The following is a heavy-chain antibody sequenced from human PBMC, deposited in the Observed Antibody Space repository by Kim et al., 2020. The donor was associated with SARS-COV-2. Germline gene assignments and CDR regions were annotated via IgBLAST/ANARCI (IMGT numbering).Heavy chain of an antibody. D-gene: IGHD1-7*01. Sequence: SRVTISVDSSKNQFSLKLSSVTAADTAVYYCARDTWGTTDNYYYFYGMDVWGQGTTVTVSS. V-gene: IGHV4-59*01. CDR3: ARDTWGTTDNYYYFYGMDV. J-gene: IGHJ6*02.